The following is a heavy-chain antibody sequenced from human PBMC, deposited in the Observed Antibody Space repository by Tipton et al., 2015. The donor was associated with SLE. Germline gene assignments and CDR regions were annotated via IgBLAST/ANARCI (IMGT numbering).Heavy chain of an antibody. J-gene: IGHJ4*02. V-gene: IGHV4-59*01. D-gene: IGHD2-15*01. CDR2: IYYSGST. CDR3: ARVGVVVASYFDY. CDR1: GGSISSYY. Sequence: TLSLTCTVSGGSISSYYWSWIRQPPGKGLEWIGYIYYSGSTNYNPSLKSRVTISVDTSKNQFSLKLSSVTAADTAVYYCARVGVVVASYFDYWGQGTLVPVSS.